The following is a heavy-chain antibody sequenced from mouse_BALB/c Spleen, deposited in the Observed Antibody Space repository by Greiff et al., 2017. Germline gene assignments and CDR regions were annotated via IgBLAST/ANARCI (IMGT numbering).Heavy chain of an antibody. CDR3: ARDYGYDDVPNWYFDV. V-gene: IGHV7-1*02. D-gene: IGHD2-2*01. CDR1: GFTFSDFY. Sequence: EVQGVESGGGLVQPGGSLRLSCATSGFTFSDFYMEWVRQPPGKRLEWIAASRNKANDYTTEYSASVKGRFIVSRDTSQSILYLQMNALRAEDTAIYYCARDYGYDDVPNWYFDVWGAGTTVTVSS. CDR2: SRNKANDYTT. J-gene: IGHJ1*01.